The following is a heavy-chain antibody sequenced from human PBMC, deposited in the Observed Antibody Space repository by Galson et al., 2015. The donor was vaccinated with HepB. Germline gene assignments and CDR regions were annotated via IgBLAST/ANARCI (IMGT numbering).Heavy chain of an antibody. CDR1: GFTFGDSW. CDR2: ISADGTRT. J-gene: IGHJ4*02. Sequence: SLRLSCAASGFTFGDSWMPWVRQAPGTGLLWISYISADGTRTKYADSVKCGFTISRDNAQKPVYLQMNSLRAEDTAVYYCAREFAFGCGSYSNWGQGSLVTVSS. CDR3: AREFAFGCGSYSN. V-gene: IGHV3-74*01. D-gene: IGHD6-19*01.